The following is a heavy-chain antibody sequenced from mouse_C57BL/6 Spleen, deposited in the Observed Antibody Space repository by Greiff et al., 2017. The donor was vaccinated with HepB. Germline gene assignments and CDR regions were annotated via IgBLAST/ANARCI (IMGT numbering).Heavy chain of an antibody. V-gene: IGHV1-52*01. D-gene: IGHD2-4*01. J-gene: IGHJ3*01. Sequence: QVQLQQPGAELVRPGSSVKLSCKASGYTFTSYWMHWVKQRPIQGLEWIGNIDPPDSETHYNQKFKDKATLTVDKSSSTAYMQLSSLTSEDSAVYYCARGDYDYSWFAYWGQGTLVTVSA. CDR3: ARGDYDYSWFAY. CDR2: IDPPDSET. CDR1: GYTFTSYW.